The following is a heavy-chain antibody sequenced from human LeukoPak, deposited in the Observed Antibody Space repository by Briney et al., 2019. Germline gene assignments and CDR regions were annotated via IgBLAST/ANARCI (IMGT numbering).Heavy chain of an antibody. D-gene: IGHD3-22*01. J-gene: IGHJ3*02. Sequence: SETLSLTCTVSGGSISSYYWSWIRQPPGKGLEWIGEINHSGSTNYNPSLKSRVTISVDTSKNQFSLKLSSVTAADTAVYYCARYYYDSSGYSDAFDIWGQGTMVTVSS. CDR1: GGSISSYY. CDR2: INHSGST. V-gene: IGHV4-34*01. CDR3: ARYYYDSSGYSDAFDI.